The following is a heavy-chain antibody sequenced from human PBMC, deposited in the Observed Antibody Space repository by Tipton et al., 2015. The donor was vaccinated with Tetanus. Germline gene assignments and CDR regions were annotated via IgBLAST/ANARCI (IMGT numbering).Heavy chain of an antibody. CDR1: GFPFSNYG. Sequence: SLRLSCAASGFPFSNYGMHWVRQVPGKGLEWVAVIFYDGSNENYADSVKGRFTISRDNSKSTVYLQMNSLRAEDTAVYFCARWQRGRSGYYWFFDLWGRGTLVPVSS. CDR3: ARWQRGRSGYYWFFDL. J-gene: IGHJ2*01. V-gene: IGHV3-33*01. CDR2: IFYDGSNE. D-gene: IGHD3-22*01.